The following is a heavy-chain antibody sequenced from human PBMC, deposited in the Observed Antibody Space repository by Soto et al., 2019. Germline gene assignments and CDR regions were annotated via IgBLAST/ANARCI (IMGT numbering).Heavy chain of an antibody. V-gene: IGHV3-30*18. CDR1: GFTFSSYG. CDR3: GKGKSDGSCWSFDY. Sequence: QVQLVESGGGVVQPGRSLRLSCAASGFTFSSYGMHWVRQAPGKGLEWVAVISYDGSNKYYADSVKGRFTISRDNSKKTLDQQMNSLGGEGKGVYYCGKGKSDGSCWSFDYGGQGTLVTVSA. CDR2: ISYDGSNK. J-gene: IGHJ4*02. D-gene: IGHD6-19*01.